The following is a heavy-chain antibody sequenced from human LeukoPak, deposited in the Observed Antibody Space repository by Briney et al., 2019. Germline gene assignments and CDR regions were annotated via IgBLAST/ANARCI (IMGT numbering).Heavy chain of an antibody. CDR2: IYYSGST. CDR3: ARVALGECSGGSCYSGYYYMDV. V-gene: IGHV4-39*01. J-gene: IGHJ6*03. CDR1: GGSIRSSSYY. D-gene: IGHD2-15*01. Sequence: PSETLSLTCTVSGGSIRSSSYYWAWIRQPPGKGLEWIGSIYYSGSTYYNSSLKSRVTISVDTSKNQFSLKLSSATAADTAVYYCARVALGECSGGSCYSGYYYMDVWGKGTTVTVSS.